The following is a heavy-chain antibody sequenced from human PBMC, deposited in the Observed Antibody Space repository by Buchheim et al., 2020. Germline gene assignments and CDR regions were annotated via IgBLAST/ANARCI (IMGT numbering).Heavy chain of an antibody. Sequence: QVQLVQSGAEVKKPGASVKVSCKASGYTFTSYYMHWVRQAPGQGLEWMGIINPSGGSTSYAQKFQGRVTMTRDTSTRTVYMELSSLRSEDTAVYYCARDADLYYYDSSGYYGNFDYWGQGTL. CDR2: INPSGGST. CDR1: GYTFTSYY. J-gene: IGHJ4*02. D-gene: IGHD3-22*01. CDR3: ARDADLYYYDSSGYYGNFDY. V-gene: IGHV1-46*01.